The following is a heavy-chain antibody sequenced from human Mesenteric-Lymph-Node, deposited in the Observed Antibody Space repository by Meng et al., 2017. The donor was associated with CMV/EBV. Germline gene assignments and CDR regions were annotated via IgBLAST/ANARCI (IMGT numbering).Heavy chain of an antibody. D-gene: IGHD1-26*01. CDR1: GYTFPGYY. CDR2: INPNSGGA. CDR3: ARTLLLVGAPGAFDP. J-gene: IGHJ5*02. Sequence: ASVKVSCKASGYTFPGYYIHWVRQAPGQGLEWMEWINPNSGGANYVQNFQGRVTMTRDTSVSTAHMELTRLRSDDTAVYYCARTLLLVGAPGAFDPWGQGTLVTVSS. V-gene: IGHV1-2*02.